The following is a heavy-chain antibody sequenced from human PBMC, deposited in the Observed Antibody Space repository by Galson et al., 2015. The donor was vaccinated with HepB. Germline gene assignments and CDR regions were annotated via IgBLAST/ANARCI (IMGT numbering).Heavy chain of an antibody. J-gene: IGHJ6*03. V-gene: IGHV4-61*02. Sequence: TLSLTCTVSGGSISSGSYYWSWIRQPAGKGLEWIGRIYTSGSTNYNPSLKSRVTMSVDTSKNQFSLKLSSVTAADTAVYYCARVRKRQLVQDYYYYMDVWGKGTTVTVSS. CDR1: GGSISSGSYY. CDR2: IYTSGST. D-gene: IGHD6-6*01. CDR3: ARVRKRQLVQDYYYYMDV.